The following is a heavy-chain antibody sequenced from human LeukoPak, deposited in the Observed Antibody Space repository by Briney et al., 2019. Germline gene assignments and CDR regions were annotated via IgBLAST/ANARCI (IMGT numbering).Heavy chain of an antibody. Sequence: GGSLRLSCAASGFTFSSYAMSWVRQAPGKGLEWVSALSGGGGSTYYADSVKGRFTISRDNSKNTLYLQMNSLRAEDTAVYYCAKTGDPYQPGDEYYFDYWGQGTLVTVSS. J-gene: IGHJ4*02. CDR3: AKTGDPYQPGDEYYFDY. CDR1: GFTFSSYA. CDR2: LSGGGGST. V-gene: IGHV3-23*01. D-gene: IGHD2-2*01.